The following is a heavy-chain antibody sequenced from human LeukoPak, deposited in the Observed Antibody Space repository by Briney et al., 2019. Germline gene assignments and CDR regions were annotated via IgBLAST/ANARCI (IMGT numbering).Heavy chain of an antibody. CDR1: GGSISTYY. CDR3: AKEGRSSTPGY. J-gene: IGHJ4*02. D-gene: IGHD2-15*01. Sequence: SETLSLTCTVSGGSISTYYWSWIRQPAGEGLEWIGRAHSSGSTDYNPSLRSRVTMSVDTSKNQFSLNLRSVTAADTAVYYCAKEGRSSTPGYWDQGTLVTVSS. CDR2: AHSSGST. V-gene: IGHV4-4*07.